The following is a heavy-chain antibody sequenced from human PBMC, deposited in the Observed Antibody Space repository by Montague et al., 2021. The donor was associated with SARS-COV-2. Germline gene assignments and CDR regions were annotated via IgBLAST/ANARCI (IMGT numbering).Heavy chain of an antibody. Sequence: SLRLSCAAFGFNFKNYAMHWVRQAPNKGLEWVAVIWADAYDQYYADSVKGRFTISRDDSKNTLYLQMNSLRGDDTAVYYCSRGSYGESGRFDYWGQGTLVGVSS. J-gene: IGHJ4*02. CDR3: SRGSYGESGRFDY. D-gene: IGHD4-17*01. V-gene: IGHV3-33*01. CDR1: GFNFKNYA. CDR2: IWADAYDQ.